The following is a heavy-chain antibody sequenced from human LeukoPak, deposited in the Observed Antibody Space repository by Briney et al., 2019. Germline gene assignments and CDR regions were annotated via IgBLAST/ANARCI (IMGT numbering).Heavy chain of an antibody. J-gene: IGHJ4*02. Sequence: ASVKVSCKATGYTFIGYYIHWVRQAPEQGLEWMGRIDPKSGGTNYAEKFQGRVTMTRDTSISTAYMELSRLTSDDTAVYYCARENWNDFWGQGTLVTVS. V-gene: IGHV1-2*06. CDR3: ARENWNDF. CDR2: IDPKSGGT. D-gene: IGHD1-1*01. CDR1: GYTFIGYY.